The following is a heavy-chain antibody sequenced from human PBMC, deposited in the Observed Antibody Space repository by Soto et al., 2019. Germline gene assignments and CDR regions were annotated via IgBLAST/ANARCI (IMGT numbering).Heavy chain of an antibody. J-gene: IGHJ3*02. Sequence: GGSLRLSCAASGFTFSSYSMNWVRQAPGKGLEWVSYISSSSSTIYYADSVKGRFTISRDNAKNSLYLQMNSLRAEDTAVYYCARVEGIAVADYAFDIWGQGTMVTVSS. CDR3: ARVEGIAVADYAFDI. V-gene: IGHV3-48*01. CDR1: GFTFSSYS. CDR2: ISSSSSTI. D-gene: IGHD6-19*01.